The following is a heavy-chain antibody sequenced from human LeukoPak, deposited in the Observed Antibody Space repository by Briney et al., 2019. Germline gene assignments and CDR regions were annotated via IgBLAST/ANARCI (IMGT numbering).Heavy chain of an antibody. CDR2: IYHSGST. J-gene: IGHJ6*02. CDR3: ARLKAGVYYGLDV. D-gene: IGHD3-10*01. CDR1: GGSISSSNW. V-gene: IGHV4-4*02. Sequence: PSETLSLTCAVSGGSISSSNWWSWVRQPPGKGLEWIGEIYHSGSTNYNPSLKSRVTISVDKSKDQFSLKLSSVTAADTAVYYCARLKAGVYYGLDVWGQGTTVTVSS.